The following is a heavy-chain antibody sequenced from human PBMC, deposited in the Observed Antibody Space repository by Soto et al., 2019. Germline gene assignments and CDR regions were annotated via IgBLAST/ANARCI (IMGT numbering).Heavy chain of an antibody. Sequence: QVQLVQSGAEVKKPGASVKVSCKAAGYTLTTYGVSWVRQAPGQGLEWVGWISAYNDHTNYAQKFQGRVTMTTDTSTSTAYMELRSLRCDDTAVYYCARGTYFDYWGQGTLVTVSS. CDR2: ISAYNDHT. D-gene: IGHD1-1*01. J-gene: IGHJ4*02. CDR1: GYTLTTYG. V-gene: IGHV1-18*01. CDR3: ARGTYFDY.